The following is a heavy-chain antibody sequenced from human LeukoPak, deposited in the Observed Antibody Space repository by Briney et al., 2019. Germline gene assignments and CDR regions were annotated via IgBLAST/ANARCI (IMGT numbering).Heavy chain of an antibody. CDR1: GYTFTSYG. CDR3: ARVSYCSSGSCYLGRSYYFDY. V-gene: IGHV1-18*01. Sequence: ASVKVSCKASGYTFTSYGISWVRQAPGQGLEWMGWISAYNGNTNYAQKLQGRVTMTTDTSTSTAYMELRSLRSDDTAVYYCARVSYCSSGSCYLGRSYYFDYWGQGTLVTVSS. CDR2: ISAYNGNT. J-gene: IGHJ4*02. D-gene: IGHD2-15*01.